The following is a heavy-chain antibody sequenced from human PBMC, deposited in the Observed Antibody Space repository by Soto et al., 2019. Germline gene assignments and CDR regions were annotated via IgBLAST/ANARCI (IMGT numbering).Heavy chain of an antibody. CDR2: ISSSSAYT. D-gene: IGHD3-22*01. CDR3: ARVYFDSSGYYPWGY. V-gene: IGHV3-21*01. CDR1: GFTFSSYS. Sequence: EVQLVESGGGLVKPGGSLRLSCAASGFTFSSYSMNWVRQAPGKGLEWVSSISSSSAYTYYTDSVKGRFTISRDNAKNSLYLQRDSLRVEDTAVYYCARVYFDSSGYYPWGYWGQGTLVTVSS. J-gene: IGHJ4*02.